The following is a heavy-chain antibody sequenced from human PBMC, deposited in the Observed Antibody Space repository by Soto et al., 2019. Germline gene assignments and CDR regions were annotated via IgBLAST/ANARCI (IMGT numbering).Heavy chain of an antibody. J-gene: IGHJ6*02. Sequence: GGSLRLSCAASGFIFSSYWMHWVRQAPGKGLVWVSRLHSDGSTTSYADSVKGRFTISRDNAKNTLYLQMNSLRAEDTAVYYCARELPTAIRGGHYYSYGMDVWGQGTSVTSP. V-gene: IGHV3-74*01. CDR2: LHSDGSTT. CDR1: GFIFSSYW. CDR3: ARELPTAIRGGHYYSYGMDV. D-gene: IGHD2-2*02.